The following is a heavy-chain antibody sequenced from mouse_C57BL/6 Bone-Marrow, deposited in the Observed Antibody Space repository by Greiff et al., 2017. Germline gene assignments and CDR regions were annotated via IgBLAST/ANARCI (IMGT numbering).Heavy chain of an antibody. Sequence: QVQLQQPGAELVRPGSSVKLSCKASGYTFTSYWMHWVKQRPIQGLEWIGNIDPSDSETHYNQKFKDKATLTVDKSSSTAYMQLSSLTSEDSAVYYCARGVYYGSPYYLDYWGQGTTLTVSS. J-gene: IGHJ2*01. D-gene: IGHD2-2*01. V-gene: IGHV1-52*01. CDR3: ARGVYYGSPYYLDY. CDR1: GYTFTSYW. CDR2: IDPSDSET.